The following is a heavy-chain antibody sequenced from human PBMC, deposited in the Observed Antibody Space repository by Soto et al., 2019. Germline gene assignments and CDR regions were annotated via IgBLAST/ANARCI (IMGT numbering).Heavy chain of an antibody. Sequence: PSETLSLTCAVYGGSFSGYYWSWIRQPPGKXLEWIGEINHSGSTNYNPSLKSRVTISVDTSKNQFSLKLSSVTAADTAVYYRARGALAIQLWSGRYYFDYWGQGTLVTVSS. CDR1: GGSFSGYY. V-gene: IGHV4-34*01. J-gene: IGHJ4*02. CDR2: INHSGST. D-gene: IGHD5-18*01. CDR3: ARGALAIQLWSGRYYFDY.